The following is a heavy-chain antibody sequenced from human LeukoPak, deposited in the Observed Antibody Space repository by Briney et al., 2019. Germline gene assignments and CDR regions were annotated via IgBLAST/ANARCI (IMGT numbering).Heavy chain of an antibody. CDR2: IYHSGST. D-gene: IGHD3-10*01. CDR3: ARASVWFGELPDAFDI. Sequence: SQTLSLTCAVSGGSISSGGYSWSWIRQPPGKGLEWNVYIYHSGSTYYNPSLKSRVTISVDRSKNQFSLKLSSVTAADTAVYYCARASVWFGELPDAFDIWGQGTMVTVSS. J-gene: IGHJ3*02. V-gene: IGHV4-30-2*01. CDR1: GGSISSGGYS.